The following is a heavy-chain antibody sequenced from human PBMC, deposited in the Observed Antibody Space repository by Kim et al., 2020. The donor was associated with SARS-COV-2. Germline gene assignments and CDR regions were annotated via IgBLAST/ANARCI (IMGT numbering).Heavy chain of an antibody. V-gene: IGHV4-34*01. D-gene: IGHD6-6*01. Sequence: NPSLKSRVTISVDTSKNQFSLKLSSVTAADTAVYYCARFSVFFGSSSSDYWGQGTLVTVSS. J-gene: IGHJ4*02. CDR3: ARFSVFFGSSSSDY.